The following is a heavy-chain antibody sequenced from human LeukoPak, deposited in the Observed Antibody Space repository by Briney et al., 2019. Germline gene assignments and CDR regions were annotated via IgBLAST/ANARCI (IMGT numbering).Heavy chain of an antibody. D-gene: IGHD5-18*01. J-gene: IGHJ5*02. CDR2: INPSGGST. Sequence: ASVKVSCKASGYTFTSYYMHWVRQAPGQGLEWMGIINPSGGSTSYAQKFQGRVTMTRDMSTSTVYMELSSLRSEDTAVYYCARHIRRGYSYGYNWFDPWGQGTLVTVSS. CDR1: GYTFTSYY. V-gene: IGHV1-46*01. CDR3: ARHIRRGYSYGYNWFDP.